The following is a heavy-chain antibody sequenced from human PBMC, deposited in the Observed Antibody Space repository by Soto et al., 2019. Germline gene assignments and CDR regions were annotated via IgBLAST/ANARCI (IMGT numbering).Heavy chain of an antibody. J-gene: IGHJ4*01. CDR3: ARHSLIAAACSGPPDY. V-gene: IGHV5-51*01. CDR1: GYSFSKYW. D-gene: IGHD6-13*01. Sequence: PWQSLTISCKGSGYSFSKYWIGWVRQMPGKGLELMGIIYPGDFDTRYSPSFQGQVTISVDKSIATAYLQWRSLRASDTGIYYCARHSLIAAACSGPPDYWGQGALVTVSS. CDR2: IYPGDFDT.